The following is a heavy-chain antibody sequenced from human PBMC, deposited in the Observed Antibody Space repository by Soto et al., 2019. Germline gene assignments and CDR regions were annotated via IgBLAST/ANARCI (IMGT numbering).Heavy chain of an antibody. CDR3: AREGNLGRWIQPLDS. CDR2: INHSGST. J-gene: IGHJ4*02. CDR1: GGSFSGYY. D-gene: IGHD2-2*03. V-gene: IGHV4-34*01. Sequence: SETLSLTCAVYGGSFSGYYWSWIRQPPGKGLEWIGEINHSGSTNYSPSLKSRVTISVDTSKNQFSLKLSSVTAADTAVYFCAREGNLGRWIQPLDSWGQGTLVTVSS.